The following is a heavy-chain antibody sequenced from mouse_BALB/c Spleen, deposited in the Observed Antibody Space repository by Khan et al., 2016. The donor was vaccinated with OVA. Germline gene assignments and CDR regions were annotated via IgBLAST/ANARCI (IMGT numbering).Heavy chain of an antibody. CDR3: ASGDYYGSTFWFGY. J-gene: IGHJ3*01. V-gene: IGHV1-9*01. D-gene: IGHD1-1*01. CDR1: GYTFSSYW. CDR2: ILPGSNST. Sequence: QVQLKESGAELMKPGASVKISCKATGYTFSSYWIAWVKQRPGHGLEWIGEILPGSNSTNYNERFKGKATLTADTSYNTAYMQLSSLTSEDSAIDYWASGDYYGSTFWFGYWSQGGLVT.